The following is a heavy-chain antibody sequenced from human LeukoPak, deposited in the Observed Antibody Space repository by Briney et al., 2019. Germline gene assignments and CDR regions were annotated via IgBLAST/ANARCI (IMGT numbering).Heavy chain of an antibody. J-gene: IGHJ4*02. Sequence: GGSLRLSCAASGFTFSSYEMNWVRQAPGKGLEWVSYISSSGSPVYYPDSVKGRFSISRDNAGNSLYLQINSLRVEDTAVYYCAAKEGTRSDFDYWGQGILVTVSS. V-gene: IGHV3-48*03. D-gene: IGHD1-14*01. CDR3: AAKEGTRSDFDY. CDR2: ISSSGSPV. CDR1: GFTFSSYE.